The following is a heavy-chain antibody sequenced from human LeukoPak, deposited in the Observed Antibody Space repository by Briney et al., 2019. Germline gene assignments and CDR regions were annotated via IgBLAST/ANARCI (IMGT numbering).Heavy chain of an antibody. Sequence: SSETLSLTCTVSGYSISSGYYWVWIRQPPGKGLKWIGNIYHSGSTYYNPSLKSRVTISVDTSKNQFSLKVRSVTAADTAVYYCARISRGRLPPFDGYSYVEVFDYWGQGTLVTVSS. CDR2: IYHSGST. V-gene: IGHV4-38-2*02. CDR1: GYSISSGYY. J-gene: IGHJ4*02. D-gene: IGHD5-18*01. CDR3: ARISRGRLPPFDGYSYVEVFDY.